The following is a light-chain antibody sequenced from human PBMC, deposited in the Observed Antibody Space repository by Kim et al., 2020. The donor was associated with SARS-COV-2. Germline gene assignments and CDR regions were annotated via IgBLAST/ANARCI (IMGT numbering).Light chain of an antibody. J-gene: IGLJ1*01. V-gene: IGLV1-40*01. CDR1: SSNIGAGYD. Sequence: SVLTQPPSVSGAPGQRVTISCIGSSSNIGAGYDVHWYQQLPGTAPKVLIFDTTDRPSGVPDRFSGSKSGTSASLAITGLQPEDEADYYCQSYDNSLTGYVFGTGTKVTVL. CDR2: DTT. CDR3: QSYDNSLTGYV.